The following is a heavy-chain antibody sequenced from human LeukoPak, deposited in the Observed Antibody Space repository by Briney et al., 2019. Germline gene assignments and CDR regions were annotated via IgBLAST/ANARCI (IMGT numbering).Heavy chain of an antibody. CDR1: GFTFSSYG. D-gene: IGHD3-3*01. CDR2: ICKSSGSK. V-gene: IGHV3-23*01. Sequence: GGSLRLSCAGSGFTFSSYGMSWVRQAAGRGLEWVSDICKSSGSKYYADSVKGRFTISRDNAKNTLYLQMNRLRAEDTAMYYCARDERLLSFLKWGQGTLVTVSS. J-gene: IGHJ4*02. CDR3: ARDERLLSFLK.